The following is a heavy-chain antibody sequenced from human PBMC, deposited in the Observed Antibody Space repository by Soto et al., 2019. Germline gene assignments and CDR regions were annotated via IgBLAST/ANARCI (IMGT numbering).Heavy chain of an antibody. V-gene: IGHV1-3*01. Sequence: GASVKVSCKASGYTFTSYAMHWVRQAPGQRLEWMGWINAGNGNTKYSQKFQGRVTITRDTSASTAYMELSSLRSEDTAVYYCARDPYYYYDSSGYYGPPTHYLFDYWGQGTLVTVSS. CDR2: INAGNGNT. CDR3: ARDPYYYYDSSGYYGPPTHYLFDY. J-gene: IGHJ4*02. D-gene: IGHD3-22*01. CDR1: GYTFTSYA.